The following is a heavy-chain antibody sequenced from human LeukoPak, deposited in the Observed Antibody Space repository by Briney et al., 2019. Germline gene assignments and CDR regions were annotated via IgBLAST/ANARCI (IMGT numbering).Heavy chain of an antibody. CDR3: ARRGAVYAGNDFDY. V-gene: IGHV4-61*05. J-gene: IGHJ4*02. CDR2: IYYSGST. Sequence: AETLSLTCAVSGGSISSSSYYWGWIRQPPGKGLEWIGHIYYSGSTNYNPSLKSRVTISVDTSRNQFSLKLSSVTAADTAVYYCARRGAVYAGNDFDYWGQGTLVSVST. D-gene: IGHD4-23*01. CDR1: GGSISSSSYY.